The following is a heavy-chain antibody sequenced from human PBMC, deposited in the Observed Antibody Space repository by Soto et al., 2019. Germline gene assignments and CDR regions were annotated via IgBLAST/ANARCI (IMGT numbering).Heavy chain of an antibody. CDR3: ARVLYYGSGSYSPYGMDV. V-gene: IGHV1-69*01. CDR2: VSPPFRTS. Sequence: QVQLVQSGAEVKKPGSSVKVSCKTSGVSFNNNGIGWVRQAPGHGLEWMGGVSPPFRTSNYARKFQGRTSITADASTGTVNMELSSLTSEDTSQYYCARVLYYGSGSYSPYGMDVWGQGTKVTVSS. D-gene: IGHD3-10*01. J-gene: IGHJ6*02. CDR1: GVSFNNNG.